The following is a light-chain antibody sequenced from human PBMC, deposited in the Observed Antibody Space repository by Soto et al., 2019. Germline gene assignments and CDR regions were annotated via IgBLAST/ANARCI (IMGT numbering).Light chain of an antibody. CDR3: CSYAGSYTFV. CDR1: SSDVGVYNY. CDR2: GVS. V-gene: IGLV2-11*01. Sequence: QSALTQPRSVSGSPGQSVTISCTGTSSDVGVYNYVSWYQQYPGKAPKIMIYGVSKRPSGVPDRFSGSKSDNTASLTISGLQAEDEADYYCCSYAGSYTFVFGIGTKVT. J-gene: IGLJ1*01.